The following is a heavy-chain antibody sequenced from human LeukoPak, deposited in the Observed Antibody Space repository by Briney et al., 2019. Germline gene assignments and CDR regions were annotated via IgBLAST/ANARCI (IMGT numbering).Heavy chain of an antibody. CDR2: INAGNGNT. V-gene: IGHV1-3*01. CDR1: GYTFTSYA. J-gene: IGHJ6*02. CDR3: ARERVGALYYYYGMDV. D-gene: IGHD1-26*01. Sequence: LGASVKVSCKASGYTFTSYAMHWVRQAPGQRLEWMGWINAGNGNTKYSQKFQGRVTITRDTSASTAYMELSSLRSEDTAVYYCARERVGALYYYYGMDVWGQGTTVTVSS.